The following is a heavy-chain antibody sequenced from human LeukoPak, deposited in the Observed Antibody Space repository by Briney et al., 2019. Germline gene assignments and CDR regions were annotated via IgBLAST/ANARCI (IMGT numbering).Heavy chain of an antibody. CDR1: GFTFSSYS. V-gene: IGHV3-21*01. CDR2: ISSGSSYI. D-gene: IGHD5-12*01. CDR3: ARDYSGYDSFSSGY. Sequence: GGSLRLSCAASGFTFSSYSMNWVRQAPGKGLEWVSSISSGSSYIYYADSVKGRFTISRDNAKNSLYLQMNSLRAEDTAVYYCARDYSGYDSFSSGYWGQGTLVTVSS. J-gene: IGHJ4*02.